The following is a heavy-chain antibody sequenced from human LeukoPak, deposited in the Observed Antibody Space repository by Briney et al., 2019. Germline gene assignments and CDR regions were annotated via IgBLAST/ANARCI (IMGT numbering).Heavy chain of an antibody. Sequence: SVKVSCKASGGTFSRFTIRWVRQAPGQGFEWMGGITPIFGTANFAQKFQGRVSITADESTSTAFMELSSLRSEDTAVYYCAREWGLESSGYYYAYWGQGTLVTVSS. J-gene: IGHJ4*02. CDR1: GGTFSRFT. CDR3: AREWGLESSGYYYAY. CDR2: ITPIFGTA. D-gene: IGHD3-22*01. V-gene: IGHV1-69*01.